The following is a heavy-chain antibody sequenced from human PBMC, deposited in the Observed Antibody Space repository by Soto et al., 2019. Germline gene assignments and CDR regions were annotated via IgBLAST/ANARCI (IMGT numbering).Heavy chain of an antibody. CDR3: AKDHDSSGPFDY. Sequence: PGGSLRLSCAASGFTFYSNAMSWVRQAPGKGLEWVSGISGSGGSTYYADSVKGRFTISRDKSKNTLYLQMNSLRAEDTAVYYCAKDHDSSGPFDYWGQGTLVTVSS. V-gene: IGHV3-23*01. D-gene: IGHD3-22*01. CDR2: ISGSGGST. J-gene: IGHJ4*02. CDR1: GFTFYSNA.